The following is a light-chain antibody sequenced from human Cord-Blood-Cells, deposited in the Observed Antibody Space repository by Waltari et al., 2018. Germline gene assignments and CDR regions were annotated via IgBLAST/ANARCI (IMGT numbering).Light chain of an antibody. CDR1: QDISNY. CDR2: DAS. CDR3: HQYANLRP. J-gene: IGKJ4*01. V-gene: IGKV1-33*01. Sequence: DIQMSQSPSSLSASGGVRVTITCQASQDISNYLNWYQQKPGKAPKHLIYDASNLETGVPSSFSGSASETAFNFTISSMQPNDMASYYCHQYANLRPFGAGTKVDI.